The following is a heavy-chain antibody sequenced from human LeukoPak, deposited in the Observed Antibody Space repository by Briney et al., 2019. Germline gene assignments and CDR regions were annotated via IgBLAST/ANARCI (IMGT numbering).Heavy chain of an antibody. D-gene: IGHD2-15*01. CDR1: GXSFTTRC. CDR2: VYSGDPNP. Sequence: GESLKISFKASGXSFTTRCIGWVRQMPGKGLEWMGIVYSGDPNPKYSPPFQGQVTISADKSMSSAYLQWSSLKASDTAMYFCARQLAPAPNAFDIWGQVAMVSVSS. V-gene: IGHV5-51*01. J-gene: IGHJ3*02. CDR3: ARQLAPAPNAFDI.